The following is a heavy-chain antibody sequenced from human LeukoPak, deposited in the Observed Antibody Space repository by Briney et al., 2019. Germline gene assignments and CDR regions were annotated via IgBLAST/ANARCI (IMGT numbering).Heavy chain of an antibody. J-gene: IGHJ4*02. CDR2: ISGSGGST. D-gene: IGHD1-26*01. CDR3: AKAARVGDPFDY. Sequence: PGGSLRLSCAASGFSFSNYAMSWVRQARGKGLEWASVISGSGGSTYYADSVKGRFTISRDNSKNTLYLQMNSLRAEGTAVYYCAKAARVGDPFDYWGQGTLVTVSS. V-gene: IGHV3-23*01. CDR1: GFSFSNYA.